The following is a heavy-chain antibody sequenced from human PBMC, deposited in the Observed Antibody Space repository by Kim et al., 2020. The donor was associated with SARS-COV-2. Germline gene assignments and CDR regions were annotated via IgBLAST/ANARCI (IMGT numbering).Heavy chain of an antibody. D-gene: IGHD3-16*01. J-gene: IGHJ4*02. CDR3: ARGGRNFDY. V-gene: IGHV5-51*01. Sequence: SGTSSDTAFQGQVTISDDKSITTAYLQWSSLKASDTAMYYCARGGRNFDYWGQGTLVTVSS. CDR2: SGT.